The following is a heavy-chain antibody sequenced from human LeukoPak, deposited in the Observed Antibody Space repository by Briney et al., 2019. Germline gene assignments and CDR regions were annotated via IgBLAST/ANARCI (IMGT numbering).Heavy chain of an antibody. CDR1: GYTFTSYG. CDR3: ARAYYDILTGYMPLYYFDY. V-gene: IGHV1-69*06. D-gene: IGHD3-9*01. CDR2: IIPIFGTA. J-gene: IGHJ4*02. Sequence: GASVKVSCKASGYTFTSYGISWVRQAPGQGLEWMGGIIPIFGTANYAQKFQGRVTITADKSTSTAYMELSSLRSEDTAVYYCARAYYDILTGYMPLYYFDYWGQGTLVTVSS.